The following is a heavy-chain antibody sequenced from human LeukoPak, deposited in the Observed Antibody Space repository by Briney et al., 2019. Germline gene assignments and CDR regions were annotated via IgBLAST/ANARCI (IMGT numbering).Heavy chain of an antibody. Sequence: SETLSLTCTVSGGSIRNYYWSWIRQPPGKGLEWIGYVYYSGSTIYNPSLKSRVTISIDTSKNQFSLKLSFVTAADTAVYYCARDSGTTGEVKFDPWGQGTLVTVSS. CDR3: ARDSGTTGEVKFDP. D-gene: IGHD3-10*01. CDR2: VYYSGST. CDR1: GGSIRNYY. J-gene: IGHJ5*02. V-gene: IGHV4-59*12.